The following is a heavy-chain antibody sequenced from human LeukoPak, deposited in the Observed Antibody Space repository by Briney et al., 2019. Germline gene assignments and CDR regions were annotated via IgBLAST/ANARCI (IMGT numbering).Heavy chain of an antibody. V-gene: IGHV1-2*02. CDR3: ARWSSSSEENYYYYYMDV. CDR2: INPNSGGT. J-gene: IGHJ6*03. D-gene: IGHD6-6*01. CDR1: GYTFTCYY. Sequence: GASVKVSCKASGYTFTCYYMHWVRQAPGQGLEWMGWINPNSGGTNYAQKFQGRVTMTRDTSISTAYMELSRLRSDDTAVYYCARWSSSSEENYYYYYMDVWGKGTTVTVSS.